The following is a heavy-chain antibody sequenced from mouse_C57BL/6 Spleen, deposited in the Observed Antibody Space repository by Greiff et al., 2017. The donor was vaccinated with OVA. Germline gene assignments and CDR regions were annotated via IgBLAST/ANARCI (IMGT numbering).Heavy chain of an antibody. D-gene: IGHD2-1*01. CDR3: ARIYGNYLDY. V-gene: IGHV1-42*01. CDR2: INPSTGGT. Sequence: EVQLQESGPELVKPGASVKISCKASGYSFTGYYMNWVKQSPEKSLEWIGEINPSTGGTTYNQKFKAKATLTVDKSSSTAYMQLKSLTSEDSAVYYCARIYGNYLDYWGQGTTLTVSS. CDR1: GYSFTGYY. J-gene: IGHJ2*01.